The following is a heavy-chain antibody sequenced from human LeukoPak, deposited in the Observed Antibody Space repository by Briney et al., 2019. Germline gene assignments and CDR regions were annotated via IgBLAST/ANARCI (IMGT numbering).Heavy chain of an antibody. Sequence: SGTLSLTCAVSGGSINSGHWWNWVRQPPEKGLEWIGEIYYSGSTYYNPSLKSRVTISVDKSKNQFSLKLSSVTAADTAMYYCVRDAYYSGSYFDSNVYWGQGTLVTVSS. J-gene: IGHJ4*02. V-gene: IGHV4-4*02. CDR2: IYYSGST. CDR1: GGSINSGHW. CDR3: VRDAYYSGSYFDSNVY. D-gene: IGHD1-26*01.